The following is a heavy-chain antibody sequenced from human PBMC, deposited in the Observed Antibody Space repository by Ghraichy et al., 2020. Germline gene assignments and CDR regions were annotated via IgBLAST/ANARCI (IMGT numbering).Heavy chain of an antibody. Sequence: SGPTLVKPTQTLTLTCTFSGFSLSTSGVGVGWIRQPPGKALEWLALIYWDDDKRYSPSLKSRLTITKDTSKNQVVLTMTNMDPVDTATYYCAHSPGFSPFGNDDFDYWGQGTLVTVSS. V-gene: IGHV2-5*02. CDR3: AHSPGFSPFGNDDFDY. CDR2: IYWDDDK. CDR1: GFSLSTSGVG. J-gene: IGHJ4*02. D-gene: IGHD1-1*01.